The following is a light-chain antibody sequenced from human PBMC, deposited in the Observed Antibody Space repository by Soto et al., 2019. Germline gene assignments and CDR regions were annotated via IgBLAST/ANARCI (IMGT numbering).Light chain of an antibody. Sequence: QSALTQPASVSGSPGQSITVSCTGTSSDVGSYNLVSWYQQHPGKAPKLMIHEGSKRPSGFSNRFSGSKSGNTASLTISGLQAEDEAYYYCCSYAGSSIWVFGGGTKVTVL. V-gene: IGLV2-23*01. CDR3: CSYAGSSIWV. J-gene: IGLJ3*02. CDR2: EGS. CDR1: SSDVGSYNL.